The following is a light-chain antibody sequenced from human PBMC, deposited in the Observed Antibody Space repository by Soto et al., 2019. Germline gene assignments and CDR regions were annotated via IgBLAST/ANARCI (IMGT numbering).Light chain of an antibody. CDR3: QQYESHSPWT. CDR2: AAS. CDR1: QDIGIR. J-gene: IGKJ1*01. Sequence: DIQMTQSPSSLSASVGDTVTITCRSSQDIGIRLSWYQQKPGKAPKILIYAASNLQSGVPSRFSGSGSGTDFTLTISNLQPDDFATYYCQQYESHSPWTFGQGTKVDIK. V-gene: IGKV1D-16*01.